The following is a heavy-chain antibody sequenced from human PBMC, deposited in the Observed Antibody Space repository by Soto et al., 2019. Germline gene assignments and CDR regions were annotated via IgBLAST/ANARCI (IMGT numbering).Heavy chain of an antibody. CDR3: AKENGYSSSWFEFDY. CDR2: ISGSGGST. CDR1: GFTFSSIA. D-gene: IGHD6-13*01. V-gene: IGHV3-23*01. Sequence: EVQLLESGGGLVQPGGSLRLSCAASGFTFSSIAMSWFAQAQGKGLGGVSAISGSGGSTYYADPVKGRFTISRDNSKNTLYLQMNSLRAEDTAVYYCAKENGYSSSWFEFDYWGQGTLVTVSS. J-gene: IGHJ4*02.